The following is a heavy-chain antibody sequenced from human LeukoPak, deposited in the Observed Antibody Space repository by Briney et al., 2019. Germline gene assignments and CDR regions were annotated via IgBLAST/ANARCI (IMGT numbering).Heavy chain of an antibody. CDR3: ARDGRRVGARRGYFDY. Sequence: GGSLRLSCAASGFTFSSYGMHWVRQAPGKGLEWVAVIWYDGSNKYYADSVKGRFTISRDNSKNTLYLQMNSLRAEDTGVYYCARDGRRVGARRGYFDYWGQGALVTVSS. D-gene: IGHD1-26*01. CDR1: GFTFSSYG. CDR2: IWYDGSNK. J-gene: IGHJ4*02. V-gene: IGHV3-33*01.